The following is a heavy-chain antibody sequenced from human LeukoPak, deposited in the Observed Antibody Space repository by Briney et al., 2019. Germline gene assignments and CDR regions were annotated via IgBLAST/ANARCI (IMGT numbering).Heavy chain of an antibody. V-gene: IGHV1-69*01. CDR1: GGTFSSYA. Sequence: PGSSVKVSCKASGGTFSSYAISWVRQAPGQGLEWMGGIIPIFGTANYAQKFQGRVTITADESTSTAYMELSSLRSEDTAVYYCARVIYPFEYSSSLGYWGQGTLVTVSS. CDR2: IIPIFGTA. J-gene: IGHJ4*02. CDR3: ARVIYPFEYSSSLGY. D-gene: IGHD6-6*01.